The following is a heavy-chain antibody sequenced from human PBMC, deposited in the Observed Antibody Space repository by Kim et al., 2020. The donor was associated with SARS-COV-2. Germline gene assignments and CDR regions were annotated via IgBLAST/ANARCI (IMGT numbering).Heavy chain of an antibody. CDR1: GGSFSGYY. V-gene: IGHV4-34*01. J-gene: IGHJ5*02. CDR2: INHSGST. Sequence: SETLSLTCAVYGGSFSGYYWSWIRQPPGKGLEWIGEINHSGSTNYNPSLKSRVTISVDTSKNQFSLKLSSVTAADTAVYYCARRRGAAAAANWFDPWGQGTLVTVSS. D-gene: IGHD6-13*01. CDR3: ARRRGAAAAANWFDP.